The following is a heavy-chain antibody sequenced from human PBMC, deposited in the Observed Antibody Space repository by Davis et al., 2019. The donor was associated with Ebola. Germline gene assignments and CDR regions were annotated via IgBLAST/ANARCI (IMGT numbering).Heavy chain of an antibody. CDR1: GFTLSSYG. CDR2: IWYDGSNR. CDR3: ASYSGYDFGYYGMDV. Sequence: PGGSLRLSCAASGFTLSSYGMHWVRQAPGKGLEWVAVIWYDGSNRYYADSVKGRFTISRDNSKNTLYLQMNSLRADDTAVYYCASYSGYDFGYYGMDVWGKGTTVTVSS. D-gene: IGHD5-12*01. J-gene: IGHJ6*04. V-gene: IGHV3-33*01.